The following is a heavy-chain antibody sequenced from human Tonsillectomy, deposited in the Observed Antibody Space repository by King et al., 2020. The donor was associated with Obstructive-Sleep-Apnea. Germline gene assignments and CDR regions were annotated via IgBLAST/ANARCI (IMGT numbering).Heavy chain of an antibody. D-gene: IGHD1-26*01. Sequence: VQLVESGAEVKKPGESLKISCKGSGYSFTNYWIGWVRQMPGKGLEWMGIIYPGDSDIRYSPSFQGQVTISADKSISTAYLQWSSLKASDTAMYYCTPRGKAYIDWFDPWGQGTLVTVSS. CDR1: GYSFTNYW. CDR3: TPRGKAYIDWFDP. J-gene: IGHJ5*02. CDR2: IYPGDSDI. V-gene: IGHV5-51*01.